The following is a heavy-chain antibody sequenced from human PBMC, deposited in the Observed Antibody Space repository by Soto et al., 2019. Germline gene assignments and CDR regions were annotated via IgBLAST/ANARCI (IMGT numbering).Heavy chain of an antibody. CDR3: ARGRREFLDY. CDR2: INHSGST. J-gene: IGHJ4*02. CDR1: GGSFSGYY. Sequence: SETLSLTCAVYGGSFSGYYWSWIRQPPGKGLEWIGEINHSGSTNYNPSLKSRVTISVDTSKNQFSLKLSSVAAADTAVYYCARGRREFLDYWGLGTLVTVS. V-gene: IGHV4-34*01. D-gene: IGHD3-10*01.